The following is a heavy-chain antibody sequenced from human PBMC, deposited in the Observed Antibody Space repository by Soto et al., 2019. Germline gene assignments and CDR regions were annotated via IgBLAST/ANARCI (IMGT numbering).Heavy chain of an antibody. CDR1: GFTFSSYG. CDR3: AKDRHRIAARRPPIYGMDV. Sequence: GGSLRLSCAASGFTFSSYGMHWVRQAPGKGLEWVAVISYDGSNKYYADSVKGRFTISRDNSKNTLYLQMNSLRAEDTAVYYCAKDRHRIAARRPPIYGMDVWGQGTTVTVSS. J-gene: IGHJ6*02. D-gene: IGHD6-6*01. CDR2: ISYDGSNK. V-gene: IGHV3-30*18.